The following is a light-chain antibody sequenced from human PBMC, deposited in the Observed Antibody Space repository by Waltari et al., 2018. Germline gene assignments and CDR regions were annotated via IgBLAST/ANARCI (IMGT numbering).Light chain of an antibody. CDR2: DVS. CDR3: CSYAGSSTHVL. J-gene: IGLJ2*01. CDR1: SSDVGGYNH. Sequence: QSALTQPASVSGSPGQSITISCTGTSSDVGGYNHVSWYQQYPGKAPKLMIYDVSKRPSGVSNRFSGSKSGNTASLTISGLQAEDEADYYCCSYAGSSTHVLFGGGTKLTVL. V-gene: IGLV2-23*02.